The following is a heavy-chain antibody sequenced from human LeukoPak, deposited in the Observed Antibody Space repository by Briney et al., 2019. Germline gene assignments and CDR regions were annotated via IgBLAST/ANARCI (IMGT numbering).Heavy chain of an antibody. J-gene: IGHJ4*02. CDR2: TSDRGDYT. D-gene: IGHD1-7*01. Sequence: GGSLRLSCAASGFTFTSYSMSWVRKAPGKGLEWVSGTSDRGDYTYYADSVKGRFTISRDSSKNTLFLQMNSLRAEDTALYFCARKAQYNGHYPLDYWGQGTLVTVSS. CDR1: GFTFTSYS. CDR3: ARKAQYNGHYPLDY. V-gene: IGHV3-23*01.